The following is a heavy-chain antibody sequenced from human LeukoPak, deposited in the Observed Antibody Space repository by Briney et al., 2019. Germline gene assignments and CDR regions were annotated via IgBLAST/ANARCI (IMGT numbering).Heavy chain of an antibody. CDR2: ISFDESNK. D-gene: IGHD3-10*01. Sequence: PGRSLRLSCAASGFTFSSSGMHWVRQAPGKGLEWVALISFDESNKYYADSVKGRLTISRDNSKNTLYLQMNSLRAEDTAVYYCARTPPESWWFGEQGFDYWGQGTLVTVSS. CDR3: ARTPPESWWFGEQGFDY. J-gene: IGHJ4*02. V-gene: IGHV3-30*03. CDR1: GFTFSSSG.